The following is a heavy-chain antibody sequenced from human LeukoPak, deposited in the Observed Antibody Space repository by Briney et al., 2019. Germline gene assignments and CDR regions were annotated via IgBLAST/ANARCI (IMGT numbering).Heavy chain of an antibody. CDR2: IYYSGST. Sequence: SETLSLTCTVSGGSISSYYWSWNRQPPGKGLEWIGYIYYSGSTNYNPSLKSRVTISVDTSKNQFSLKLSSVTAADTAVYYCARDEDSAVVVVAATRGGFDPWGQGTLVTVSS. V-gene: IGHV4-59*12. D-gene: IGHD2-15*01. CDR1: GGSISSYY. J-gene: IGHJ5*02. CDR3: ARDEDSAVVVVAATRGGFDP.